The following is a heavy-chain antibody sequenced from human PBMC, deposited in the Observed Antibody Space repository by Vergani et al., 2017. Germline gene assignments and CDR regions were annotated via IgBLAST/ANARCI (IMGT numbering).Heavy chain of an antibody. Sequence: QLQLQESGPGLVKPSETLSLTCTVSGGSISSYNYYWGWIRQPPGKGLEWIGSMYYSGSTYYNPSLKSRVTISVDTSKNQFSLKLSSVTAVDTAVYYCARHPPYYYDSSGYYPPDYWGQGTLVTVSS. CDR3: ARHPPYYYDSSGYYPPDY. V-gene: IGHV4-39*01. D-gene: IGHD3-22*01. J-gene: IGHJ4*02. CDR1: GGSISSYNYY. CDR2: MYYSGST.